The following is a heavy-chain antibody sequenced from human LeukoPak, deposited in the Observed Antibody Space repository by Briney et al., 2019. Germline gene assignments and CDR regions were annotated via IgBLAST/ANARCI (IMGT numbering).Heavy chain of an antibody. J-gene: IGHJ4*02. CDR2: IRSDGSNK. CDR1: GFTFSSYG. Sequence: GGSLRLSCAGSGFTFSSYGMHWVRQAPGKGLEWMAFIRSDGSNKYYADSVKGRFTISRDNSKNTLYLQMNSLRAEDTAVYYCARDLYRIVVVPHYFDYWGQGTLVTVSS. V-gene: IGHV3-30*02. D-gene: IGHD3-22*01. CDR3: ARDLYRIVVVPHYFDY.